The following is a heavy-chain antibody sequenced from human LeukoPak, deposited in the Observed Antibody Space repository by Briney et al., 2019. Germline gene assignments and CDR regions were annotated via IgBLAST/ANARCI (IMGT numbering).Heavy chain of an antibody. CDR2: IYPGDSDT. J-gene: IGHJ4*02. Sequence: GESLQISCQGFGYSFNNYWIGWVRQMPGKGLECMGIIYPGDSDTRYSPSFQGQVTISADKSINTAYLQWSSLKASDTAMYYCARQYSRSSPFDYWGQGTLVTVPS. V-gene: IGHV5-51*01. CDR3: ARQYSRSSPFDY. D-gene: IGHD6-6*01. CDR1: GYSFNNYW.